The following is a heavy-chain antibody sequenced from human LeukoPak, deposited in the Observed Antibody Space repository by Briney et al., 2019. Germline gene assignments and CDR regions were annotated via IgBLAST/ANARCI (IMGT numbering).Heavy chain of an antibody. D-gene: IGHD6-19*01. Sequence: GGSLRLSCAASGFTFSSYWMSWVRQAPGKGLEWVANINHDGSDKYYVDSVKGRFTISRDNAENSLYLQMSSLRAEDTAVDYCSRIAVAGFWFLDYWGQGTLVPVPS. CDR3: SRIAVAGFWFLDY. V-gene: IGHV3-7*02. CDR2: INHDGSDK. CDR1: GFTFSSYW. J-gene: IGHJ4*02.